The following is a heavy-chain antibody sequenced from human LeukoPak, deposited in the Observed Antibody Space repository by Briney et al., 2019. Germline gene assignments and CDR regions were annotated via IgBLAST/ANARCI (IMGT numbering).Heavy chain of an antibody. CDR3: ARFVAVYPNWFAP. CDR1: GFTFSSYA. D-gene: IGHD6-19*01. V-gene: IGHV3-23*01. CDR2: ISNRGNVE. Sequence: GGSLRLSCAASGFTFSSYAMSWVRQAPGKGLEWVAGISNRGNVEYYPDSVRGRFTISRDDSRNTLYLQMNNLRVEDTALYHCARFVAVYPNWFAPGGKEPRVTVSS. J-gene: IGHJ5*02.